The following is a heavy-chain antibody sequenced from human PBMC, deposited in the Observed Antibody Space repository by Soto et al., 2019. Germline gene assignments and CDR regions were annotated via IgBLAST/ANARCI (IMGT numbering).Heavy chain of an antibody. V-gene: IGHV3-23*01. CDR2: ISGSGGST. CDR1: VFTFISYA. Sequence: PGWSLRLSCAASVFTFISYAMRWVRQAPGKGLEWVSAISGSGGSTYYADSVKGRFTISRDNSKNTLYLQMNGLRAEDTAVYYCAKDRGPVVGVAALGYFDNWGQGTLVTVSS. D-gene: IGHD2-15*01. J-gene: IGHJ4*01. CDR3: AKDRGPVVGVAALGYFDN.